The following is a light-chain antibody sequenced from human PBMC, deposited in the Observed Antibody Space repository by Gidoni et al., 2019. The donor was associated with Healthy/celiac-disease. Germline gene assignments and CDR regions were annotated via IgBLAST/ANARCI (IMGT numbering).Light chain of an antibody. CDR2: DAS. CDR3: QQRNNWLT. Sequence: ETVLTQSPATLSLSPGESATLPCRASQSVASYLAWYQQKPGQAPRLLIYDASNRATGIPARFSGSGSRTDFTLTISSLEPEDFAVYYCQQRNNWLTFGGGTKVDVK. J-gene: IGKJ4*01. CDR1: QSVASY. V-gene: IGKV3-11*01.